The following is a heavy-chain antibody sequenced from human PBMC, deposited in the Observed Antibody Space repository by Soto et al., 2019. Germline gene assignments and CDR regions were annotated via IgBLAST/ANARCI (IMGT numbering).Heavy chain of an antibody. D-gene: IGHD4-17*01. J-gene: IGHJ5*02. V-gene: IGHV1-8*01. CDR1: EYTFTSHD. CDR3: SSDMTTT. Sequence: QVQLVQSGAEVKKPGASVKVSWKASEYTFTSHDINWMRQTTGQGLEWMGWMNPNSGHTNSAQKFQGRVTMTRDTCINTAYMELTNLRSEDTAIYYCSSDMTTTWGQGTLVTVSS. CDR2: MNPNSGHT.